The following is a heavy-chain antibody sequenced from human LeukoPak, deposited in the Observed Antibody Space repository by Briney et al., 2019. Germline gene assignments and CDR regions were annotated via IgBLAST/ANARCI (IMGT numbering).Heavy chain of an antibody. CDR3: ARGSRWLVRWYFDL. J-gene: IGHJ2*01. Sequence: SETLSLTCAVYGGSFSGYYWSWIRQPPGKGLEWIGEINHSGSTNYNPSLKSRVTISVDTSKNQFSPKLSSVTAADTAVYYCARGSRWLVRWYFDLWGRGTLVTVSS. D-gene: IGHD6-19*01. CDR2: INHSGST. CDR1: GGSFSGYY. V-gene: IGHV4-34*01.